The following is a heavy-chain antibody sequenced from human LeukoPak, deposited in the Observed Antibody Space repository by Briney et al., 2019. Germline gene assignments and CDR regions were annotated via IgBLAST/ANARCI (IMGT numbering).Heavy chain of an antibody. CDR2: IIPIFDTA. J-gene: IGHJ6*03. Sequence: SVRVSCKASGGTFSSYAISWVRQAPGQGLEWMGGIIPIFDTANYAQKFQGRVTITADESTSTAYMELSSLRSEDTAVYYCATGAIFGVGKGYYYYMDVWGKGTTVTVSS. CDR1: GGTFSSYA. CDR3: ATGAIFGVGKGYYYYMDV. D-gene: IGHD3-3*01. V-gene: IGHV1-69*13.